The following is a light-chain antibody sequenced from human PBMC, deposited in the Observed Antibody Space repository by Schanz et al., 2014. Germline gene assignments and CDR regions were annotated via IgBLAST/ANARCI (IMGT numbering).Light chain of an antibody. J-gene: IGLJ3*02. CDR2: DVS. CDR1: ASDVGGYNY. CDR3: SSFTSSLRWV. Sequence: QSALTQPASVSGSPGQSITISCTGTASDVGGYNYVSWYQQYPGKAPKLLIYDVSHRPSGVSNRFSGSKSGNTASLTISGLQAEDEADYYCSSFTSSLRWVFGGGTKLTVL. V-gene: IGLV2-14*01.